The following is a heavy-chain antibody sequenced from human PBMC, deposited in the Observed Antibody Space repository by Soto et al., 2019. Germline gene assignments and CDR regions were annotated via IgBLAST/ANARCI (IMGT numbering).Heavy chain of an antibody. V-gene: IGHV2-5*01. D-gene: IGHD3-3*01. CDR1: GFSLSTSGVG. CDR3: AHFLFNRTWTYFDY. CDR2: IYWNDDH. Sequence: SGPTLVNPTQTLTLTCAFSGFSLSTSGVGVGWVRQPPGKALEWLGIIYWNDDHRYSPSLRSRLIITKDTSKNQVVLTMTNMDPVDTATYYCAHFLFNRTWTYFDYWDQGTLVTVSS. J-gene: IGHJ4*02.